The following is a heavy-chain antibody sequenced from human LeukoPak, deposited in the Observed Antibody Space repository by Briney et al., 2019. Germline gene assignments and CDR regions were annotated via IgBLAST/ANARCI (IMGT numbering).Heavy chain of an antibody. CDR1: GGSISHINW. D-gene: IGHD3-10*01. Sequence: SETLSLTCAVSGGSISHINWWSWIRQPPGKGLEWIGKIYHSGSTYYNPSLKSRGSISIDKSKNQFSLRLSSVTAADTAVYYCARGGYYGSGNDFRFDPWGQGTLVTVSS. J-gene: IGHJ5*02. CDR2: IYHSGST. V-gene: IGHV4-4*02. CDR3: ARGGYYGSGNDFRFDP.